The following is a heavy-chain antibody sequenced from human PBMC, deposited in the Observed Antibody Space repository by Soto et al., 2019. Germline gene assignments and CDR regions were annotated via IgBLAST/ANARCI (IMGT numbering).Heavy chain of an antibody. Sequence: EVQLVESGGGLVQPGGSLRLSCAASGFTVSSNYMSWVRQAPGKGLEWVSVIYSGGSAYYADSVKGRFTISRDNSKNTXXXXXXXXXXXXXXXXXXXXXXXXXXXXXXDYWGQGTLVTVSS. J-gene: IGHJ4*02. CDR3: XXXXXXXXXXXXDY. CDR2: IYSGGSA. CDR1: GFTVSSNY. V-gene: IGHV3-66*01.